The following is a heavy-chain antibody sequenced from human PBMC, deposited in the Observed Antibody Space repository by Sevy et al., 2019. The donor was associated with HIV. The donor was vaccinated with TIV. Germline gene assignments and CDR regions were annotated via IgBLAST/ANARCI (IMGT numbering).Heavy chain of an antibody. CDR2: ISTGTDHI. Sequence: GESLKISCAASGFTFSSYSMNWVRQAPGKGLEWLSYISTGTDHIYYADSAKGRFTISRDDAKNSVYLEMKSLRDQDTALYYCVRRGVDAYNVYFDLWGQGTLVTVSS. V-gene: IGHV3-21*05. CDR3: VRRGVDAYNVYFDL. J-gene: IGHJ4*02. D-gene: IGHD3-10*01. CDR1: GFTFSSYS.